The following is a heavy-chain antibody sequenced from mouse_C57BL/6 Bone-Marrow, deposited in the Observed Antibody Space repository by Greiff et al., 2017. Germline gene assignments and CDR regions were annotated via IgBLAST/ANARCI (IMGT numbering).Heavy chain of an antibody. V-gene: IGHV1-80*01. CDR3: ARDLLYYDYGDFDV. CDR2: IYPGDGDT. D-gene: IGHD2-4*01. J-gene: IGHJ1*03. Sequence: VQLQQSGAELVKPGASVKISCKASGYAFSSYWMNWVKQRPGKGLEWIGQIYPGDGDTNYNGKFKGKATLTADKSSSTAYMQLSSLTSEDSAVYFCARDLLYYDYGDFDVWGTGTTVTVSS. CDR1: GYAFSSYW.